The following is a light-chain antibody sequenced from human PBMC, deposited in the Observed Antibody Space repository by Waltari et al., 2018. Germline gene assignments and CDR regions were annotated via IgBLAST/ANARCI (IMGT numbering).Light chain of an antibody. V-gene: IGLV2-11*01. CDR1: TNDLGSYNN. CDR3: CSYAGSYTWV. CDR2: DVT. Sequence: SALTQPRPVSGSPGQSVTISCHGTTNDLGSYNNFSWYHQHPGKAPKLIILDVTKRPSGVPERLSGSKSGNTASLTISGLRAEDEAEYYCCSYAGSYTWVFGGGTKLTVV. J-gene: IGLJ3*02.